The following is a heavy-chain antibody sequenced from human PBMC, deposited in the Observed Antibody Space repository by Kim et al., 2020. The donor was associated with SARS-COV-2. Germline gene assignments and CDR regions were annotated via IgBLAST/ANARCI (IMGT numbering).Heavy chain of an antibody. CDR3: ARGQTRFSSGWYISDRRGPYFDY. CDR2: INHSGST. D-gene: IGHD6-19*01. Sequence: SETLSLTCAVYGGSFSGYYWSWIRQPPGKGLEWIGEINHSGSTNYNPSLKSRVTISVDTSKNQFSLKLSSVTAADTAVYYCARGQTRFSSGWYISDRRGPYFDYWGQGTLVTVSS. V-gene: IGHV4-34*01. J-gene: IGHJ4*02. CDR1: GGSFSGYY.